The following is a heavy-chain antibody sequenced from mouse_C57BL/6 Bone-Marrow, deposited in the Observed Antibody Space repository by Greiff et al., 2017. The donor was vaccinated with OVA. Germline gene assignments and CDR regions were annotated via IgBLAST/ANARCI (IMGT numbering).Heavy chain of an antibody. CDR3: ARRALTGFDY. J-gene: IGHJ2*01. D-gene: IGHD4-1*01. Sequence: QVTLKESGPGLLQSSQTLSLTCSFSGFSLSTSGMGVSWIRQPSGKGLEWLAHIYWDDDKRYNPSLKSLLTISKDTYRNQVFLNITSVDTADTATYYCARRALTGFDYWGQGTTLTGSS. CDR1: GFSLSTSGMG. V-gene: IGHV8-12*01. CDR2: IYWDDDK.